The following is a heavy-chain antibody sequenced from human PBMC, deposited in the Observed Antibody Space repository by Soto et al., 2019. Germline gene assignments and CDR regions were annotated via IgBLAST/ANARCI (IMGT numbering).Heavy chain of an antibody. CDR2: IYYCGST. Sequence: TSETLSLTCTVSGGSISSGDYYWSWIRQPPVNGLEWIWYIYYCGSTYYNPSLKSRVTISVDTSKNQFSLQLSSVTAADTAVYYCARHGRAGYGNFDYWGQGTLVTVSS. J-gene: IGHJ4*02. CDR3: ARHGRAGYGNFDY. V-gene: IGHV4-39*01. D-gene: IGHD1-1*01. CDR1: GGSISSGDYY.